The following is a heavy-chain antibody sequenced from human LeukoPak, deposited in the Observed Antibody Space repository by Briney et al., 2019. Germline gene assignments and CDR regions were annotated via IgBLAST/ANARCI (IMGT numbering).Heavy chain of an antibody. D-gene: IGHD3-22*01. CDR1: GFTFSSYS. J-gene: IGHJ4*02. V-gene: IGHV3-48*01. CDR3: ARGPEYYYDSSGNDDY. Sequence: GGSLRLSCAASGFTFSSYSMNWVRQAPGKGLEWVSYISSSSSTIYYADSVKGRFTISRDNAKNSLYLQMNSLRAEDTAVYYCARGPEYYYDSSGNDDYWGQGTLVTVSS. CDR2: ISSSSSTI.